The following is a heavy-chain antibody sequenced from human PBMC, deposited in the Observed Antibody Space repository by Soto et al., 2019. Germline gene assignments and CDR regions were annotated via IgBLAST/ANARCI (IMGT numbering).Heavy chain of an antibody. Sequence: QVQLVQSGPEVKKPGASAKVSCKASGYTFSHYGISWMRQVPGQGLEWMGWISAYNGETKYAQKLQGRVSMTTDTSTNTAYMELGSLRSDDTAVYYCARASGTGVGTTSYWGQGTLVTVSS. CDR3: ARASGTGVGTTSY. CDR1: GYTFSHYG. V-gene: IGHV1-18*01. D-gene: IGHD1-26*01. CDR2: ISAYNGET. J-gene: IGHJ4*02.